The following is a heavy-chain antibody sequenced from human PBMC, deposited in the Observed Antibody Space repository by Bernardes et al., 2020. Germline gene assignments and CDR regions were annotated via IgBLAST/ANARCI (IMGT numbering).Heavy chain of an antibody. Sequence: ASVKVSCKASGYTFTSYGISWVRQAPGQGLEWMGWISAYNGNTNYAQKLQGRVTMTTDTSTSTAYMELRSLRSDDTAVYYCARAAVVPAAIAPYYYYMDVWGKGTTVTVSS. CDR2: ISAYNGNT. J-gene: IGHJ6*03. V-gene: IGHV1-18*01. D-gene: IGHD2-2*01. CDR3: ARAAVVPAAIAPYYYYMDV. CDR1: GYTFTSYG.